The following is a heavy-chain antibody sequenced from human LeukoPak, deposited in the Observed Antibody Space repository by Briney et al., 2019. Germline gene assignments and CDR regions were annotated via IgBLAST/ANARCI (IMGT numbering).Heavy chain of an antibody. CDR3: IRTRYYYDSSGRILDY. CDR1: GFTLGDYA. J-gene: IGHJ4*02. CDR2: IRSKLYGGTT. D-gene: IGHD3-22*01. Sequence: GGSLRLSCTASGFTLGDYAMSWVRQAPGKGLEWVGFIRSKLYGGTTEHAASVKGRFTISRDDSKSIAYLQMNSLKTEDTAMYFCIRTRYYYDSSGRILDYWGQGTLVTVSS. V-gene: IGHV3-49*04.